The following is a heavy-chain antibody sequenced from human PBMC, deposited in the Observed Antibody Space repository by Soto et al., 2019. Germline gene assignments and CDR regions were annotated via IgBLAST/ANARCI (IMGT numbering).Heavy chain of an antibody. Sequence: QVQLQESGPGLVKPSGTLSLTCAVSGGSISSSNWWSWVRQPPGKGLQWIGEIYHSGSTNYIPSRARRVTISADKSRNQFALKLRSVTAADTAVYYCARRWGEGRVDYWGQGTLVTVSS. D-gene: IGHD3-10*01. CDR3: ARRWGEGRVDY. V-gene: IGHV4-4*02. CDR1: GGSISSSNW. CDR2: IYHSGST. J-gene: IGHJ4*02.